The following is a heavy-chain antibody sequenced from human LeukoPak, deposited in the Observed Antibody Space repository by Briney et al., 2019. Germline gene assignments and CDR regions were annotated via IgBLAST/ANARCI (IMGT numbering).Heavy chain of an antibody. CDR3: ARGYRYVVY. CDR1: GFTFSGSP. CDR2: IRSKPNNYAT. Sequence: PGGSLRLSCAASGFTFSGSPLYWVRQASGKGLEWVGRIRSKPNNYATAYAASVKGRFTISRDDSKNTAYLQMNSLKTEDTAVYYCARGYRYVVYWGQGTLVTVSS. D-gene: IGHD6-13*01. V-gene: IGHV3-73*01. J-gene: IGHJ4*02.